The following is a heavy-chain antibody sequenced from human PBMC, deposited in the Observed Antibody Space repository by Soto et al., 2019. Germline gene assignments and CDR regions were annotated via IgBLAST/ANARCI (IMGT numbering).Heavy chain of an antibody. CDR3: ARVGHQPDAYYYYGMDL. Sequence: GASVKVSCKASGGTFSSYAISWVRQAPGQGLEWRGGIIPIFGTANYAQKFQGRVTITADKSTSTAYMELSSLRSEDTAVYYCARVGHQPDAYYYYGMDLWGQGTKVTVSS. CDR1: GGTFSSYA. J-gene: IGHJ6*01. V-gene: IGHV1-69*06. CDR2: IIPIFGTA.